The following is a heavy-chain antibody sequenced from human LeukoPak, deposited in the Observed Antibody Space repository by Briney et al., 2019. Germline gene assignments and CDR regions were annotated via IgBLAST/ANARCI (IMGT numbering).Heavy chain of an antibody. Sequence: SETLSLTCTVSGGSISSGGYYWSWIRQHPGKGLEWIGYIYYSGSTYYNPSLKSRVTMSVDTSKNQFSLKLSSVTAADTAVYYCASLLISSGDYWGQGTLVTVSS. CDR1: GGSISSGGYY. D-gene: IGHD6-25*01. J-gene: IGHJ4*02. V-gene: IGHV4-31*03. CDR3: ASLLISSGDY. CDR2: IYYSGST.